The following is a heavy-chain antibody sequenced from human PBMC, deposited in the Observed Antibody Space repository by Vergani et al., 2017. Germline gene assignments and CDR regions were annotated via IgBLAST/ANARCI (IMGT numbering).Heavy chain of an antibody. Sequence: QLQLQESGPGLVKPSATLSLTCSVSGASIRSSNYYWGWIRQPPGKGLAWIASIYYSGSTYYNPSLKSRVTISVDPSKNQFSLKLSSVTAADTAVYFCARHSXVEWLVKLGWIDPWGQGSLVTVSS. J-gene: IGHJ5*02. CDR1: GASIRSSNYY. CDR3: ARHSXVEWLVKLGWIDP. D-gene: IGHD6-19*01. CDR2: IYYSGST. V-gene: IGHV4-39*01.